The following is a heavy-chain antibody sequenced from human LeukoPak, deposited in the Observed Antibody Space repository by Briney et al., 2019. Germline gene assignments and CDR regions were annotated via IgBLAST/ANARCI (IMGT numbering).Heavy chain of an antibody. D-gene: IGHD3-3*01. CDR2: IDARSGIT. V-gene: IGHV3-48*01. J-gene: IGHJ3*02. CDR1: GFTFTIFG. CDR3: ARTYDFGRGPPGDAFDN. Sequence: GSLRLSCAASGFTFTIFGLNWVRQAPGEGPEWVSYIDARSGITYYADSVQGRFTISRDNAKESVFLQMNSLRADDTAVYYCARTYDFGRGPPGDAFDNWGPGTSVIVSS.